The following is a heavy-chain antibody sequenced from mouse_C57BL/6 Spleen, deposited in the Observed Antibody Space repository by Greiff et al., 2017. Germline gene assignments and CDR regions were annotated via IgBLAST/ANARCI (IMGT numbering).Heavy chain of an antibody. D-gene: IGHD1-1*01. V-gene: IGHV5-17*01. CDR1: GFTFSDYG. J-gene: IGHJ1*03. CDR2: ISSGSSTI. Sequence: DVHLVESGGGLVKPGGSLKLSCAASGFTFSDYGMHWVRQAPEKGLEWVAYISSGSSTIYYADTVKGRFTISRDNAKNTLFLQMTSLRSEDTAMYYCARQSYVGYFDVWGTGTTVTVSS. CDR3: ARQSYVGYFDV.